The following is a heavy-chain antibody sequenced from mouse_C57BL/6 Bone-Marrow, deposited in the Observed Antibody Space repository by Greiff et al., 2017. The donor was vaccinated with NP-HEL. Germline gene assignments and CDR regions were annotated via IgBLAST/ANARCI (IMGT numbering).Heavy chain of an antibody. J-gene: IGHJ2*01. Sequence: EVQLVESGPGLVKPSQSLSLTCSVTGYSITSGYYWNWIRQFPGNKLEWMGYISYDGSNNYNPSLKNRISITRDTSKNQFFLKLNSVTTEDTATYYCARQLRLLDYWGQGTTLTVSS. CDR2: ISYDGSN. CDR1: GYSITSGYY. V-gene: IGHV3-6*01. D-gene: IGHD3-2*02. CDR3: ARQLRLLDY.